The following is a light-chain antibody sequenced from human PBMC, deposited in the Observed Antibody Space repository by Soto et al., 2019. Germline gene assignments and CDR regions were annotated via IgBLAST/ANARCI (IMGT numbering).Light chain of an antibody. CDR2: AAS. CDR1: QSMNSN. J-gene: IGKJ5*01. CDR3: QQIYTFTST. Sequence: DIQMTPSPSSLSASVGDRATIXXRASQSMNSNLNWYQQKLGRAPQLXTDAASPLQRRVPSKFSGGGSGTDFTLPSSSLQPEDFATYCCQQIYTFTSTFGQGTRLDI. V-gene: IGKV1-39*01.